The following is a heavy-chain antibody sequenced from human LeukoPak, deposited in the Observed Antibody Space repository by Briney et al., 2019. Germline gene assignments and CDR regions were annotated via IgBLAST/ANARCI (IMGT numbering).Heavy chain of an antibody. D-gene: IGHD6-13*01. V-gene: IGHV4-39*01. J-gene: IGHJ4*02. CDR1: GGSISSSSYY. CDR2: IYYSGST. CDR3: ARWGIAAAGRDY. Sequence: PSETLSLTCTVSGGSISSSSYYWGWIRQPPGKGLEWIGSIYYSGSTYYNPSLKSRVTISVDTSKNQFSLQLSSVTAADTAVYYCARWGIAAAGRDYWGQGTLVTVSS.